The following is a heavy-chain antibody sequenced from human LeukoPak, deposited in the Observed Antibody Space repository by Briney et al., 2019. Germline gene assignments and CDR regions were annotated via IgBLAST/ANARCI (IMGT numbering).Heavy chain of an antibody. V-gene: IGHV3-13*01. D-gene: IGHD5/OR15-5a*01. CDR2: IGIGDDT. CDR1: GFTFRSYD. J-gene: IGHJ3*02. CDR3: VRGGIRVSGIDAFDI. Sequence: GGSLRLSCAASGFTFRSYDMHWVRQTPGRGLEWLSAIGIGDDTHYPDSVKGRFTISRENAKNSLYLQMNSLRDGDTAAYYCVRGGIRVSGIDAFDIWGQGTMVTVSS.